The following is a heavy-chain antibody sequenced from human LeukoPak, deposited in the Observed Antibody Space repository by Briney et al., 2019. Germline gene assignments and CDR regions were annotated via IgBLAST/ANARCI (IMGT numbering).Heavy chain of an antibody. J-gene: IGHJ6*03. V-gene: IGHV4-30-4*01. CDR1: GASVSSADHY. CDR2: IHYSGIA. CDR3: ARQTICSGANCYYYMDV. D-gene: IGHD2-15*01. Sequence: SQTLSLTCTVSGASVSSADHYWSWIRQPPGKGLEYIGNIHYSGIAYYSPSLKSRLTISVDTSKNQFSLRLTSMTAAGTAVYYCARQTICSGANCYYYMDVWGKGTTAAVSS.